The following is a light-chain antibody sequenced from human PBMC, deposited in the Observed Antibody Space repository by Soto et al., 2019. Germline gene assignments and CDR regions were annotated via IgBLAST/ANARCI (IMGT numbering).Light chain of an antibody. J-gene: IGKJ5*01. CDR2: DGF. V-gene: IGKV3D-20*02. CDR3: QQRSNWPPIT. Sequence: DIVLTQSPATLSLSPGERATLSCGASQSVSSSRLAWYQQKPALAPRLLIYDGFLRATGIPDRFSGSGSGTDFTLTISRLEPEDFAVYYCQQRSNWPPITFGQGTRLEIK. CDR1: QSVSSSR.